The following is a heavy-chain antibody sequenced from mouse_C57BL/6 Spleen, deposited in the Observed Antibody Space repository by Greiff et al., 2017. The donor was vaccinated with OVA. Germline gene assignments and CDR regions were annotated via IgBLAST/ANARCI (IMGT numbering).Heavy chain of an antibody. J-gene: IGHJ2*01. CDR1: GYTFTDYE. CDR2: IDPETGGT. V-gene: IGHV1-15*01. Sequence: VQLQQSGAELVRPGASVTLSCKASGYTFTDYEMHWVKQTPVHGLEWIRAIDPETGGTAYNQKFKGKAILTADKSSSTAYMELRSLTSEDSAVYYCTVTGITTGFDYWGQGTTLTVSS. D-gene: IGHD1-1*01. CDR3: TVTGITTGFDY.